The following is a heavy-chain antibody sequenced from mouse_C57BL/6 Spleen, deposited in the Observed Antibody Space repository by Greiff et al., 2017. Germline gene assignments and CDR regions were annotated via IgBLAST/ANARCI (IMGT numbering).Heavy chain of an antibody. CDR3: AKQLLRRGDDYALGE. D-gene: IGHD1-1*01. CDR1: GFSLTSYG. J-gene: IGHJ4*01. Sequence: VMLVESGPGLVAPSQSLSITCTVSGFSLTSYGVSWVRQPPGKGLEWLGVIRGDGSTNYPSPPISSPSISKDNSKSQVFLKLNSRQTDDTATYYCAKQLLRRGDDYALGEWGQGASVTVSS. CDR2: IRGDGST. V-gene: IGHV2-3*01.